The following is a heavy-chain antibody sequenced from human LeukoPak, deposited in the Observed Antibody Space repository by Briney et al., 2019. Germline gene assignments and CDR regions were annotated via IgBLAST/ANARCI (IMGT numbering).Heavy chain of an antibody. CDR2: METSGTA. CDR3: TRDGGTFITESSTDRHNWMDP. V-gene: IGHV4-61*02. CDR1: GGSISSAGFY. Sequence: SETLSLTCTVSGGSISSAGFYWGWVRQPAGKGLEWIGRMETSGTASYNPSLRSRVTISIDTSKNQFSLRLTSVTAADTAVYYCTRDGGTFITESSTDRHNWMDPWGQGRLVTVSS. J-gene: IGHJ5*02. D-gene: IGHD1-20*01.